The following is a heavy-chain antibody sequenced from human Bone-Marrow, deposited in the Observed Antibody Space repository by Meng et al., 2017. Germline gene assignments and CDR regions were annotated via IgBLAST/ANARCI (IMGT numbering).Heavy chain of an antibody. CDR2: ISWNGGKI. CDR3: ARDWYRDSYYYGMDV. D-gene: IGHD6-13*01. V-gene: IGHV3-20*04. J-gene: IGHJ6*02. CDR1: GFTFSSYN. Sequence: GESLKISCAASGFTFSSYNMHWVRQVPGKGLEWVSGISWNGGKIGYADSVKGRFTISRDNAKNKNSLYLQMNSLRAEDTALYYCARDWYRDSYYYGMDVWGQGTTVTVSS.